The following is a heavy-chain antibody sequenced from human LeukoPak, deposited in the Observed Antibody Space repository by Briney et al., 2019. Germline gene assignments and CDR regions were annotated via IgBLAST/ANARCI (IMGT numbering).Heavy chain of an antibody. CDR1: GFTFSTYA. CDR3: AKDQAPRAARVIYFDY. V-gene: IGHV3-23*01. CDR2: ISDGGVRT. Sequence: GGSLRLSCAASGFTFSTYAMGWVRQAPGKGLEWVSGISDGGVRTYYADSVKGRFSISRDNSKNTLYLHMGSLRVEDTAVYYCAKDQAPRAARVIYFDYWGQGNLVTVSS. D-gene: IGHD2-15*01. J-gene: IGHJ4*02.